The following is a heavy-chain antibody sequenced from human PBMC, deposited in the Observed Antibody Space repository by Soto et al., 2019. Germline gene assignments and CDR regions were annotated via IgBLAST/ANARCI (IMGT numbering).Heavy chain of an antibody. J-gene: IGHJ4*02. Sequence: GASVKVSCKASGYTFTGYYMHWVRQAPGQGLEWMGWINPNSGGTNYAQKFQGRVTMTRDTSISTAYMELSRLRSDDTAVYYCARFKRTDYDILTGHSDYWGQGTLVTVSS. V-gene: IGHV1-2*02. D-gene: IGHD3-9*01. CDR2: INPNSGGT. CDR1: GYTFTGYY. CDR3: ARFKRTDYDILTGHSDY.